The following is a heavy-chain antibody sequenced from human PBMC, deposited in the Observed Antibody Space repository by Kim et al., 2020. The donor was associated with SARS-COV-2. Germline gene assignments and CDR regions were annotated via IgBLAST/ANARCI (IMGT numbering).Heavy chain of an antibody. CDR3: ARERLIPIFGVVTNWFDP. D-gene: IGHD3-3*01. J-gene: IGHJ5*02. V-gene: IGHV1-69*01. Sequence: QGRVTITADESTSTAYMELSSLRSEDTAVYYCARERLIPIFGVVTNWFDPWGQGTLVTVSS.